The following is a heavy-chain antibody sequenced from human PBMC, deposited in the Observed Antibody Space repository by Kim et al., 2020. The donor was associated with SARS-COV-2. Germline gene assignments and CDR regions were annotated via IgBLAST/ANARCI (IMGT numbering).Heavy chain of an antibody. V-gene: IGHV3-23*01. CDR2: ISGSGGST. D-gene: IGHD2-8*02. Sequence: GGSLRLSCAASGFTFSSYAMSWVRQAPGKGLEWVSAISGSGGSTYYADSVKGRFTISRDNSKNTLYLQMNSLRAEDTAVYYCAKDPGGLMVGNWFDPWGQGTLVTVSS. CDR3: AKDPGGLMVGNWFDP. CDR1: GFTFSSYA. J-gene: IGHJ5*02.